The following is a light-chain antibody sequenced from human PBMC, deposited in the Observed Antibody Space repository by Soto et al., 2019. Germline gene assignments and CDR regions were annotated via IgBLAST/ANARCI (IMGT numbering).Light chain of an antibody. CDR3: QQSYKSPIT. J-gene: IGKJ5*01. CDR1: QSISNY. Sequence: DIQMTQSPSSLSASVGDRVTIACGASQSISNYVNWYQQKPGKAPKLLIYAASTLRSGVPTRFSGSGTGTDFTLTISSLEPEDFATYHCQQSYKSPITFGQGTRLEIK. CDR2: AAS. V-gene: IGKV1-39*01.